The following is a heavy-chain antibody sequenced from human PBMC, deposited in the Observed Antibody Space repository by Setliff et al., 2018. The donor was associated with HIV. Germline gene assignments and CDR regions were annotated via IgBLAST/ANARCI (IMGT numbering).Heavy chain of an antibody. D-gene: IGHD3-10*01. CDR2: IYNSGNTYYT. CDR3: ARNYGSGNYWFDP. Sequence: PSETLSLTCTVSGGSISGYYWSWIRQPPGKGLDWVGYIYNSGNTYYTNFNPSLKSRVTISVDTSRNQFSLRVTSVTAADTAVYYCARNYGSGNYWFDPWGQGTLVT. CDR1: GGSISGYY. V-gene: IGHV4-59*01. J-gene: IGHJ5*02.